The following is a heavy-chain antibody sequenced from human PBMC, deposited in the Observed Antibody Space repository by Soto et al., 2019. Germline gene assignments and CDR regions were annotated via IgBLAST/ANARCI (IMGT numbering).Heavy chain of an antibody. CDR1: GGTFSSYA. D-gene: IGHD2-15*01. CDR2: IIPIFGTA. J-gene: IGHJ4*02. CDR3: ARWVVASLDY. Sequence: ASVKVSCKASGGTFSSYAISWVRQAPGQGLEWMGGIIPIFGTANYAQKFQGRVTITRDTSASTAYMELSSLRSEDTAVYYCARWVVASLDYWGQGTLVTVSS. V-gene: IGHV1-69*05.